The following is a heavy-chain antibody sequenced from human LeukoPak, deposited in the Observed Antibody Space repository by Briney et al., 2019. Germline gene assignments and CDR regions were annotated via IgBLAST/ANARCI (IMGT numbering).Heavy chain of an antibody. CDR3: AKATHNWNPFDP. J-gene: IGHJ5*02. Sequence: QPGGTLRLSCAASGFTFSSYGMNWVRQAPGKGLEWVSAISGSGINTFYADSVKGRFTISRDNSKDTLYLQMNSLRAEDTAVYYCAKATHNWNPFDPWGQGTLVTVSS. CDR1: GFTFSSYG. D-gene: IGHD1-1*01. V-gene: IGHV3-23*01. CDR2: ISGSGINT.